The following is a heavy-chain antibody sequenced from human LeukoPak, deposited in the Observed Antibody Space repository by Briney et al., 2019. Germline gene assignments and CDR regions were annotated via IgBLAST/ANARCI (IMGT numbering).Heavy chain of an antibody. CDR2: IYYSGST. V-gene: IGHV4-59*01. Sequence: PSETLYLTCTVSGGSISSYYWSWIRQPPGKGLEWIGYIYYSGSTNYNPSLKSRVTISVDTSKNQFSLKLSSVTAADTAVYYCARDRWLRNYYYGMDVWGQGTTVTVSS. J-gene: IGHJ6*02. D-gene: IGHD5-12*01. CDR3: ARDRWLRNYYYGMDV. CDR1: GGSISSYY.